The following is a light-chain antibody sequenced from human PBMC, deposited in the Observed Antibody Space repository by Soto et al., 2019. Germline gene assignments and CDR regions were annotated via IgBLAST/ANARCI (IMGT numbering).Light chain of an antibody. J-gene: IGLJ1*01. CDR1: SSDVGCYHY. CDR2: EVS. Sequence: QSVLPQPAAVSGSPGQSITISCTGTSSDVGCYHYVSCYHQHPGKAPKLMIYEVSNRPPGVSNRFSGSKSGNSASLTISGLRAEAEADHVCCSYAGGYTHLFGTGTKVTVL. V-gene: IGLV2-14*01. CDR3: CSYAGGYTHL.